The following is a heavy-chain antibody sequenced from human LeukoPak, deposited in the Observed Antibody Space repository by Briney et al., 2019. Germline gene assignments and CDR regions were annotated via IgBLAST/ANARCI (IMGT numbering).Heavy chain of an antibody. Sequence: GGSLRLSCAASGFTFSSYAMSWVRQAPGKGLEWVSAISGSGGSTYYADSVKGRFTISRDNSKNSLYLQMNSLRAEDTAVYYCAREKEDPDAFDIWGQGTMVTVSS. V-gene: IGHV3-23*01. J-gene: IGHJ3*02. CDR2: ISGSGGST. CDR1: GFTFSSYA. CDR3: AREKEDPDAFDI.